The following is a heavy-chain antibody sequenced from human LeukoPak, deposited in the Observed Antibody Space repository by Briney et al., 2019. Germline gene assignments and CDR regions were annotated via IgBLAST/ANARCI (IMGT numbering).Heavy chain of an antibody. CDR1: GGSISSYY. CDR2: IYYSGST. Sequence: PSETLSLTCTVSGGSISSYYWSWIRQPPGKGLEWIGYIYYSGSTNYNPPLKSRVTISVDTSKNQFSLKLSSVTAADTAVYYCARFHSGDTGYFDYWGQGTLVTVSS. J-gene: IGHJ4*02. D-gene: IGHD7-27*01. V-gene: IGHV4-59*01. CDR3: ARFHSGDTGYFDY.